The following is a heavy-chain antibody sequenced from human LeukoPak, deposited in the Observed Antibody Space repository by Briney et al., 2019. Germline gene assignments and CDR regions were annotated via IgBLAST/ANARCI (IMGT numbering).Heavy chain of an antibody. Sequence: SETLSLTCAVFGGSFNGYYWSWIRQPPGKGLEWIGEINHSGSTNYNPSLESRITMSLDTSKNQFSLKLSSVTAADTAVYFCARGWPTLLSLDFWGQGTLVTVSS. CDR3: ARGWPTLLSLDF. V-gene: IGHV4-34*01. D-gene: IGHD2-8*01. CDR2: INHSGST. CDR1: GGSFNGYY. J-gene: IGHJ4*02.